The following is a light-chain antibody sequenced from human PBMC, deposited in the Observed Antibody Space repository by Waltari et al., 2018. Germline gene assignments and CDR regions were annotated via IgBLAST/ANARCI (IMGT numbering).Light chain of an antibody. CDR3: NCRDSSANRVF. V-gene: IGLV3-19*01. CDR1: HLKTCY. Sequence: SSELTQDPAVSVALGQPVKITCQGDHLKTCYANWYQQKPGQAPVIVIFGRTIRPSGIPDRFSGSTSGLTASLIITGAQAEDEAVYFCNCRDSSANRVFFGGGTKLTVL. CDR2: GRT. J-gene: IGLJ2*01.